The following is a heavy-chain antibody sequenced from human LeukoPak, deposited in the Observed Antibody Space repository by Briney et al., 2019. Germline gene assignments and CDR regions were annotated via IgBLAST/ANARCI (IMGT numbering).Heavy chain of an antibody. D-gene: IGHD5/OR15-5a*01. J-gene: IGHJ5*02. CDR3: ARATKVVSGQAAWFDP. Sequence: ASVKVSCKASGYTFTGYYIYWVRQAPGQGLEWMGWINSDSGGTNSAQKFQGRVTMTRDTSISTANMELSSLTSDDTAEYYCARATKVVSGQAAWFDPWGQGTLVTVSS. CDR2: INSDSGGT. CDR1: GYTFTGYY. V-gene: IGHV1-2*02.